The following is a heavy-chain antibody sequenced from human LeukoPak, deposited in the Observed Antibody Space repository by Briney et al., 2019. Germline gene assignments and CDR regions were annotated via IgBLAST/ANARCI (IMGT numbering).Heavy chain of an antibody. Sequence: ASVKVSCKAPGCTFTGYYMHWVRQAPGQGLEWMGWINPNSGGTNYAQKFQGRVTMTRDTSISTAYMELSRLRSDDTAVYYCARVEYSSPRHLYWGQGTLVTVSS. D-gene: IGHD6-6*01. CDR2: INPNSGGT. V-gene: IGHV1-2*02. CDR1: GCTFTGYY. J-gene: IGHJ4*02. CDR3: ARVEYSSPRHLY.